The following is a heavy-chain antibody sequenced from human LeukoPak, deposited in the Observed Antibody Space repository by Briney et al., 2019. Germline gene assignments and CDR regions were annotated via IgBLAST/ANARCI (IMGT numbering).Heavy chain of an antibody. CDR3: ARNVGYYYGSGSYRDY. CDR2: INHSGST. J-gene: IGHJ4*02. Sequence: SETLSLTCAVYGGSFSGYYWSWIRQPPGKGLEWIGEINHSGSTNYNPSLKGRVTISVDTSKNQFSLKLSSVTAADTAVYYCARNVGYYYGSGSYRDYWGQGTLVTVSS. CDR1: GGSFSGYY. D-gene: IGHD3-10*01. V-gene: IGHV4-34*01.